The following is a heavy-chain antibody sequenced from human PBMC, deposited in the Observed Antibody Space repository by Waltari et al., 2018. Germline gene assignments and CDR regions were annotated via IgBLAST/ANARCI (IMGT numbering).Heavy chain of an antibody. V-gene: IGHV1-18*01. CDR2: ISAYNGNT. D-gene: IGHD4-17*01. Sequence: QVQLVQSGAEVKKPGASVKVSCKASGYTFTSYGISWVRQAPGQGLEWMGWISAYNGNTNYAPKLQGRVTMTTDTSTSTAYMELRSLRAEDTAVYYCARDDYGGNQGDYYYGMDVWGQGTTVTVSS. CDR1: GYTFTSYG. J-gene: IGHJ6*02. CDR3: ARDDYGGNQGDYYYGMDV.